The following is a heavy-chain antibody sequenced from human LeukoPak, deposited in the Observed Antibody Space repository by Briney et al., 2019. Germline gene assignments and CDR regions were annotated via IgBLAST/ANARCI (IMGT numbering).Heavy chain of an antibody. J-gene: IGHJ4*02. D-gene: IGHD3-22*01. Sequence: PGGSLRLSCAASGFTFSSYSMNWVRQAPGKGLEWVSSISSSSSYIYYADSVKGRFTISRDNAKNSLYLQVNSLRAEDTAVYYCARAPAYYYDSSGSILDYWGQGTLVTVSS. V-gene: IGHV3-21*01. CDR2: ISSSSSYI. CDR3: ARAPAYYYDSSGSILDY. CDR1: GFTFSSYS.